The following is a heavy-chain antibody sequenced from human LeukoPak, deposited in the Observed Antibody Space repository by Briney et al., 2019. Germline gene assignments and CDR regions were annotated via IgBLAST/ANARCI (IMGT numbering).Heavy chain of an antibody. CDR1: GFTFSNYA. CDR2: INGRGGST. J-gene: IGHJ4*02. V-gene: IGHV3-23*01. D-gene: IGHD1-26*01. CDR3: ARDPYGSYLDY. Sequence: GGSLRLSCAASGFTFSNYAMSWVRQATGKGLEWVSSINGRGGSTYYADSVKGRFTISRDNSKNTLYLQMNSLRAEDTAVYYCARDPYGSYLDYWGQGTLVTVSS.